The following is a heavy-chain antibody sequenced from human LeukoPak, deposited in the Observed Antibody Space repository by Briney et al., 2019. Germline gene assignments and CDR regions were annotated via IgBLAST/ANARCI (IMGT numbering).Heavy chain of an antibody. D-gene: IGHD2-2*01. Sequence: GGSPRLSCAASGFTFSNYAMSWVRQAPGKGLEWVSAISGSGGSTYYADSVKGRFTISRDNSKNTLYLQMNSLRAEDTAVYYCAKDTEAIVVVPAASDYRGQGTLVTVSS. V-gene: IGHV3-23*01. J-gene: IGHJ4*02. CDR1: GFTFSNYA. CDR3: AKDTEAIVVVPAASDY. CDR2: ISGSGGST.